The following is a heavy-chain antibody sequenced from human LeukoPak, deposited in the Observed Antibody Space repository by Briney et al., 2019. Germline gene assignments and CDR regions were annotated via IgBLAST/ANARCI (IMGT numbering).Heavy chain of an antibody. CDR1: GFTFSSYA. CDR2: ISGSGGST. J-gene: IGHJ4*02. Sequence: QRGGSLRLSCAASGFTFSSYAMTWVRQAPDKGLEWVSAISGSGGSTYYADSVKGRFTISRDNSKNTLYLQMNSLRAEDAAVYYCAKDSIVVVTAAHADLSDLWGQGTLVTVSS. CDR3: AKDSIVVVTAAHADLSDL. D-gene: IGHD2-21*02. V-gene: IGHV3-23*01.